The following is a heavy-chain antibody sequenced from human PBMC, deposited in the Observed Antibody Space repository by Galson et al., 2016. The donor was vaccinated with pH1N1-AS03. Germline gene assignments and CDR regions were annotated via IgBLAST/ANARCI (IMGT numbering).Heavy chain of an antibody. J-gene: IGHJ4*02. Sequence: SLRLSCAASGFIFSSYEVNWVRQAPGKGLEWVSYIDSSGDNKDYADSVKGRFSISRDNAKKTLNLQMNGLRAEDTAVYYCESRYESNGYSYYFDLWGQGTLVTVSS. D-gene: IGHD3-22*01. CDR2: IDSSGDNK. CDR3: ESRYESNGYSYYFDL. V-gene: IGHV3-48*03. CDR1: GFIFSSYE.